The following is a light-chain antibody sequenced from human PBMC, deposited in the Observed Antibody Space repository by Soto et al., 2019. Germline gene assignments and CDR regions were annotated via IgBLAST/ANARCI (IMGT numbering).Light chain of an antibody. Sequence: QSVLTQPPSASGSPGQSVTISCTGTSSDVGYYNYVSWYQQHPGKAPKLMIYEVNKRPSGVPDRFSGSKSGNTASLTVSGLQAEDEADYCCSSHGGYNNFHVCGTGTRSPS. CDR2: EVN. CDR1: SSDVGYYNY. J-gene: IGLJ1*01. V-gene: IGLV2-8*01. CDR3: SSHGGYNNFHV.